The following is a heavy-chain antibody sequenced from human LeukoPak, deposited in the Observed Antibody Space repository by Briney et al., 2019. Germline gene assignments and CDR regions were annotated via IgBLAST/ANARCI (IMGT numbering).Heavy chain of an antibody. CDR1: GYTFTSHG. CDR3: ASGSYDTLDY. CDR2: ISTYNGNT. Sequence: GASVKVSCKASGYTFTSHGISWVRQAPGQGLEWMGWISTYNGNTNYAQKLQGRVSMTTDTSTSTAYMDLRSLRSEDMAVYYCASGSYDTLDYWGQGTLVTVSS. D-gene: IGHD1-26*01. V-gene: IGHV1-18*03. J-gene: IGHJ4*02.